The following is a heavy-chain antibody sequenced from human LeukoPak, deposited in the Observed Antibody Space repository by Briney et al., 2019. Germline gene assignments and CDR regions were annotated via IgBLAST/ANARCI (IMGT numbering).Heavy chain of an antibody. CDR1: GFTFSSYA. Sequence: GGSLRLSCAASGFTFSSYAMHWVRQAPGKGLEWVAVISYDGSNKYYADSVKGRFTISRDNSKNTLYLQMNSLRAKDTAVYYCARTMVATFSYWGQGTLVTVSS. V-gene: IGHV3-30-3*01. CDR3: ARTMVATFSY. CDR2: ISYDGSNK. D-gene: IGHD5-12*01. J-gene: IGHJ4*02.